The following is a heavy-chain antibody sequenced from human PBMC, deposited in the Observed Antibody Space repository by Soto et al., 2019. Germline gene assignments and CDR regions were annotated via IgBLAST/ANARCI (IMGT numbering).Heavy chain of an antibody. CDR3: ARGPRMNTFDY. V-gene: IGHV1-69*13. Sequence: SVKVSCTAYGGTFSSYAIRLVRQAPGQGLEWMGGIIPIFGTANSAQKFQGRVTITADESTSTAYMELSSLRSEDTAVYYCARGPRMNTFDYWRQGTLVTVSS. CDR2: IIPIFGTA. J-gene: IGHJ4*02. CDR1: GGTFSSYA.